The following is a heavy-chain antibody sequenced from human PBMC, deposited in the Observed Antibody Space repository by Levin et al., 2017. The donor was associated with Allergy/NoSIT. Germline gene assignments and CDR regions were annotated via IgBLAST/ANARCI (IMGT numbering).Heavy chain of an antibody. J-gene: IGHJ4*02. CDR1: GGTFSSYA. D-gene: IGHD5-12*01. CDR2: IIPIFGTA. CDR3: ARTKADKGDIVATFFDY. V-gene: IGHV1-69*13. Sequence: ASVKVSCKASGGTFSSYAISWVRQAPGQGLEWMGGIIPIFGTANYAQKFQGRVTITADESTSTAYMELSSLRSEDTAVYYCARTKADKGDIVATFFDYWGQGTLVTVSS.